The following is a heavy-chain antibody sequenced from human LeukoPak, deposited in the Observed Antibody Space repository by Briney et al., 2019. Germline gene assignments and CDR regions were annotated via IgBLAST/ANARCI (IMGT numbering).Heavy chain of an antibody. CDR2: IKSETDGATT. Sequence: PGGSLRLSCAVSGFTFTNAWMGWVRQAPGKGLEWVGRIKSETDGATTDYAAPVKGRFTISRDDSKNTLYLQMNSLKTEDTAVYYCTTFLWFGEFAFDYWGQGTLVTVSS. V-gene: IGHV3-15*01. CDR3: TTFLWFGEFAFDY. CDR1: GFTFTNAW. D-gene: IGHD3-10*01. J-gene: IGHJ4*02.